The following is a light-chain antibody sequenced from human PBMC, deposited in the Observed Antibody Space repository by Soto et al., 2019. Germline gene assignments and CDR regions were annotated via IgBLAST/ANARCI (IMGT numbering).Light chain of an antibody. CDR2: AAS. CDR1: QSITVY. CDR3: QQSYNSPPIT. V-gene: IGKV1-39*01. Sequence: DIQMTQSPSSLSASVGDSVTITCRASQSITVYLNWYQQKAGQAPKLLIYAASSLKSGVTSRFRGGGSRTEFTLNISSLQPDDFATYYCQQSYNSPPITFGGGTRL. J-gene: IGKJ4*01.